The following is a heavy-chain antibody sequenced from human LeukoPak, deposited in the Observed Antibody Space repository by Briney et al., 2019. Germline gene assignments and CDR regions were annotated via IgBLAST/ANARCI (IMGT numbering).Heavy chain of an antibody. CDR1: GFTVSSSY. D-gene: IGHD4-23*01. CDR3: ARRGDGGRSFDF. V-gene: IGHV3-53*01. Sequence: LTGGSLRLSCAASGFTVSSSYMSWVRQAPGKGLEWVSLIYSGGTTYYADSVKGRFTISRDDSKNTLYLQMNSLRAEDTAVYYCARRGDGGRSFDFWGQGTLVTVSS. J-gene: IGHJ4*02. CDR2: IYSGGTT.